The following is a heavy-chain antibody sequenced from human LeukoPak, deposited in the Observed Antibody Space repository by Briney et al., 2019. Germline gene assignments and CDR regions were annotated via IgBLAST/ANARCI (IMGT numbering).Heavy chain of an antibody. CDR1: GGSVSSGSHY. J-gene: IGHJ4*02. D-gene: IGHD3-22*01. CDR3: ARMVSGYYELDC. Sequence: SETLSLTCTVSGGSVSSGSHYWSWIRQPPGKGLEWIGYIYYSGSTNYNPSLESRVAILVDTPKNQFSLNLSSVTAADTAVYYCARMVSGYYELDCWGQGTLVTVSS. CDR2: IYYSGST. V-gene: IGHV4-61*01.